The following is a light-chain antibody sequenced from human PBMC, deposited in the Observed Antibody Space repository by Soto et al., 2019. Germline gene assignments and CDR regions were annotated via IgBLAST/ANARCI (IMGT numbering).Light chain of an antibody. CDR2: GVS. Sequence: QSARTQPASVSGSPGQSITISCTGTSSDVGGYDYVSWYQQHPGKAPKLMIYGVSNRPSGVSNRFSGSKSANTASLTISGLQAEYEADYYFTSYTNSITHVFGGGTKLTVL. CDR1: SSDVGGYDY. V-gene: IGLV2-14*03. J-gene: IGLJ3*02. CDR3: TSYTNSITHV.